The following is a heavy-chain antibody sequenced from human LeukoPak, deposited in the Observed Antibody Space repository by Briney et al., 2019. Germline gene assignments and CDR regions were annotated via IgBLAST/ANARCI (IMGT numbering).Heavy chain of an antibody. D-gene: IGHD3-10*01. CDR1: GFTFSSYG. J-gene: IGHJ4*02. Sequence: GGSLRLSCAASGFTFSSYGMHWVRQAPGKGLEWVAFIRYDGSNKYYADSVKGRFTISRDNSKNTLYLQMNSLRAEDTAVYYCAREIGMVHYFDYWGQGTLVTVSS. V-gene: IGHV3-30*02. CDR3: AREIGMVHYFDY. CDR2: IRYDGSNK.